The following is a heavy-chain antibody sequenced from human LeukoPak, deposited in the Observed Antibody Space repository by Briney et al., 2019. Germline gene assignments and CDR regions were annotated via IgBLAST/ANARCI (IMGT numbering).Heavy chain of an antibody. CDR2: VYYTGST. CDR1: GGSVSSDSYY. J-gene: IGHJ4*02. D-gene: IGHD1-1*01. V-gene: IGHV4-61*01. Sequence: SETLSLTCTVSGGSVSSDSYYWSWIRQPPGKGLEWIGYVYYTGSTKDNPSLKSRVTISVDTSKNQFSLKLSSVTAADTAVYYCARDQDGTTYLDYWGQGTLVTVSS. CDR3: ARDQDGTTYLDY.